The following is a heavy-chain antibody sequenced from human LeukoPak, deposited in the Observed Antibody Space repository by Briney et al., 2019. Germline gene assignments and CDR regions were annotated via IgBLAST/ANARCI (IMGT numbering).Heavy chain of an antibody. V-gene: IGHV3-48*03. CDR1: GFTPSSYE. J-gene: IGHJ4*02. D-gene: IGHD2-15*01. CDR2: ISSSGSTI. CDR3: ARGRGGSSLYYFDY. Sequence: GGSLGLSCAASGFTPSSYEMNWVRQAPGKGLEWVSYISSSGSTIYYADSVKGRFTISRDNAKNSLFLQMNSLRAEDTAVYYCARGRGGSSLYYFDYWGQGTLVTVSS.